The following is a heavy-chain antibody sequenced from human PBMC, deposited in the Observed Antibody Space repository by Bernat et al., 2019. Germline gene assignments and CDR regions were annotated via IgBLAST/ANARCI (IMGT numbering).Heavy chain of an antibody. D-gene: IGHD3-10*01. CDR3: TRARVFAFDI. CDR2: ICFDGSKT. V-gene: IGHV3-33*01. Sequence: QVQLVESGGGVVQPGTSLRLSCAASRFSFSSHGMHWVRQAPGKGLDWVALICFDGSKTYYADSVKGRFTISRDNSKNMLYLQMNSLRGEDTAVYYCTRARVFAFDIWGQGTMVTVSS. J-gene: IGHJ3*02. CDR1: RFSFSSHG.